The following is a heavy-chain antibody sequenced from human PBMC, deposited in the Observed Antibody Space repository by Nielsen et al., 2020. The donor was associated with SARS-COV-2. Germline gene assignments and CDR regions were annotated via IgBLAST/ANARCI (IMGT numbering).Heavy chain of an antibody. CDR2: IYYSGST. CDR1: GGSISPYY. D-gene: IGHD3-3*01. J-gene: IGHJ4*02. V-gene: IGHV4-39*01. Sequence: SETLSLTCTVSGGSISPYYWNWIRQPPGKGLEWIGSIYYSGSTYYNPSLKSRVTISVDTSKNQFSLKLSSVTAADTAVYYCARGPYYDLWSGYPCWGQGTLVTVSS. CDR3: ARGPYYDLWSGYPC.